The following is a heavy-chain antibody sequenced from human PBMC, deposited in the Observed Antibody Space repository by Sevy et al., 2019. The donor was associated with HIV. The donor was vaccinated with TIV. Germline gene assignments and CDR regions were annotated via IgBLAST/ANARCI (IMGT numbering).Heavy chain of an antibody. J-gene: IGHJ4*02. V-gene: IGHV3-74*01. CDR3: ARENSGTYYYFDY. Sequence: GGSLRLSCAASGFTFSSYWMHWVRQAPGKGLVWVSRINSDGSSTNYADSVKGRFTISRDNAKNTLYLQMNSLRAEDTAVYYCARENSGTYYYFDYWGQGTLVTVSS. CDR1: GFTFSSYW. CDR2: INSDGSST. D-gene: IGHD1-26*01.